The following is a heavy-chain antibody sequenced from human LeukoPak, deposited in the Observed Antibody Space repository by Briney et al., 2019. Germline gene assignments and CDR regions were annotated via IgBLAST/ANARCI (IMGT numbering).Heavy chain of an antibody. CDR2: IYYSGST. CDR1: GGSISSYY. CDR3: ARGEYYDSSGYYSY. Sequence: SETLSLTCTVSGGSISSYYWSSIRQPPGKGLEWIGYIYYSGSTNYNPSLKSRVTISVDTSKNQFSLKLSSVTAADTAVYYCARGEYYDSSGYYSYWGQGTLVTVSS. J-gene: IGHJ4*02. D-gene: IGHD3-22*01. V-gene: IGHV4-59*01.